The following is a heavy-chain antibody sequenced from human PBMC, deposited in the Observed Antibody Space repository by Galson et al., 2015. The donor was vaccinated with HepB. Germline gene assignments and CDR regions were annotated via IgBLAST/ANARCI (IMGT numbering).Heavy chain of an antibody. CDR3: VKDLTYYYGSGISRAYGLDV. Sequence: SLRLSCAASGFTFDDYTMHWVRQAPGKGLEWVSLISWDGVTTYYADSVKGRFTVSRDNSKHSLFLQMNSLRTQETALYYCVKDLTYYYGSGISRAYGLDVWGQGTPVTVAS. J-gene: IGHJ6*02. V-gene: IGHV3-43*01. CDR2: ISWDGVTT. CDR1: GFTFDDYT. D-gene: IGHD3-10*01.